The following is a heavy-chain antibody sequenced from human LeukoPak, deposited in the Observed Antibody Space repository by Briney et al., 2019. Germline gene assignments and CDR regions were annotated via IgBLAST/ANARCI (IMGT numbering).Heavy chain of an antibody. CDR2: IKEDGSEK. D-gene: IGHD3-10*01. J-gene: IGHJ4*02. CDR3: AKDFRFGEDY. CDR1: GLTLSRYW. V-gene: IGHV3-7*01. Sequence: GGSLRLSCAASGLTLSRYWMSWVRQAPGKGLEWVGNIKEDGSEKYYVDAVKGRFTISRDNAKNSLYLQIDNLRVEDTAVYFCAKDFRFGEDYWGQGTLVTVSS.